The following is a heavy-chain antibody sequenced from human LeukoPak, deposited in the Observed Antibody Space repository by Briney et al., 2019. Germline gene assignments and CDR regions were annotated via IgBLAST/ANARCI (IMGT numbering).Heavy chain of an antibody. Sequence: SGTLSLICGVSGYSISSSNWWGWIRQPPGKGLEWIGYIYYSGSTYYNPSLKSRVTMSVDTSKNQFSLKLSSVTAVDTAVYYCARKSELGYYFDYGGQGTLVTVSS. D-gene: IGHD3-16*01. V-gene: IGHV4-28*01. J-gene: IGHJ4*02. CDR1: GYSISSSNW. CDR2: IYYSGST. CDR3: ARKSELGYYFDY.